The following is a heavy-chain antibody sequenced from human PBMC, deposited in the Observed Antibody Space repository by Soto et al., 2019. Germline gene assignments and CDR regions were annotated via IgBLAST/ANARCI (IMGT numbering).Heavy chain of an antibody. CDR2: ISAYNGNT. D-gene: IGHD2-2*02. J-gene: IGHJ6*02. CDR1: GYTFTSYG. V-gene: IGHV1-18*01. CDR3: ASDQLLYHPPLPGPYHYYGMDV. Sequence: QVQLVQSGAEVKKPGASVKVSCKASGYTFTSYGISWVRQAPGQGLEWMGWISAYNGNTNYAQKLQGRVTMTTDTSTSTAYMELRSLRSDDTAVYYCASDQLLYHPPLPGPYHYYGMDVWGQGTTVTVSS.